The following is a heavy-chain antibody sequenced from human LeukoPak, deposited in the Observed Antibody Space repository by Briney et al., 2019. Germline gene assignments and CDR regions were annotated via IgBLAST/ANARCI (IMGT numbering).Heavy chain of an antibody. CDR1: GFTFSSYG. CDR3: VRGSGAYYDY. V-gene: IGHV3-33*01. Sequence: PGRSPRLSCAASGFTFSSYGIHWVRQAPGKGLEWVALIWYDGSNKYYADSVKGRFTISRDNSRNTLYLQMNSLRAEDTAVYHCVRGSGAYYDYWGQGTLVTVSS. D-gene: IGHD1-26*01. CDR2: IWYDGSNK. J-gene: IGHJ4*02.